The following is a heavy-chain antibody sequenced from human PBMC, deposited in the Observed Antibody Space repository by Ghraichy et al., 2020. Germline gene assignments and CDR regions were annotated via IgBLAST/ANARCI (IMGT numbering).Heavy chain of an antibody. Sequence: GGSLRLSCAASGFTFSSSAMHWVRQAPGEGLEWVAVISHDGKNEYADSVKGRFTISRDNSKNTLYLQRNSLRAEDTAVYYCAKEGFCARTTCQGNDYSVQGTLVTVS. CDR3: AKEGFCARTTCQGNDY. V-gene: IGHV3-30*18. D-gene: IGHD1-14*01. CDR1: GFTFSSSA. CDR2: ISHDGKNE. J-gene: IGHJ4*02.